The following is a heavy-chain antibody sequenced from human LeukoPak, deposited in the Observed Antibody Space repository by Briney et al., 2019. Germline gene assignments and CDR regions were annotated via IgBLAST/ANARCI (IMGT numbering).Heavy chain of an antibody. CDR3: ARDKRVGSVEGSNMDV. CDR2: MRQDGGEK. D-gene: IGHD4-23*01. CDR1: GFPFNKYS. Sequence: PGGSLRLSCAASGFPFNKYSMTWVRQAPGKGLEWVANMRQDGGEKYYVDSVKGRFTISRDNAKNSLYLQMNSLRAEDTAVYYCARDKRVGSVEGSNMDVWGKGTTVTVSS. V-gene: IGHV3-7*01. J-gene: IGHJ6*03.